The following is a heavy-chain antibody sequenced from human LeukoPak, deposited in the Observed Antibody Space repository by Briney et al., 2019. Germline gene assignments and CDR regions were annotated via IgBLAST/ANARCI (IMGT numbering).Heavy chain of an antibody. V-gene: IGHV3-33*01. CDR1: GFTFNSYG. D-gene: IGHD2-2*01. J-gene: IGHJ6*03. CDR2: IWYDGSNK. Sequence: GGSLRLSCAASGFTFNSYGMHWVRQAPGKGLEWVAVIWYDGSNKYYADSVKGRFTISRDNSKNTLYLQMNSLRAEDTAVYYCARGIVVVPAANYYMDVWGKGTTVTVSS. CDR3: ARGIVVVPAANYYMDV.